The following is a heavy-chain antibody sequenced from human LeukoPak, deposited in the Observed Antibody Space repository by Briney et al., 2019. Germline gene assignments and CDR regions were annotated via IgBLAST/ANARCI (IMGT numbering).Heavy chain of an antibody. J-gene: IGHJ5*02. Sequence: PSETLSLTCTVSGGSISSYYWSWIRQPPGKGLEWIGHIYNSGSTNYSPSLKSRVTMSVDTSKNQFSLKLSSVTAADTAVYYCARADSSSWRFWFDPWGQGTLVTVSS. D-gene: IGHD6-13*01. CDR2: IYNSGST. CDR1: GGSISSYY. CDR3: ARADSSSWRFWFDP. V-gene: IGHV4-59*12.